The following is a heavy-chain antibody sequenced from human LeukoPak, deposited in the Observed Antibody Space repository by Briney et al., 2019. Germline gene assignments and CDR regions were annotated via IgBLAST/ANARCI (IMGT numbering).Heavy chain of an antibody. CDR3: ANPYYFTYYDILTGAFDY. V-gene: IGHV3-23*01. D-gene: IGHD3-9*01. J-gene: IGHJ4*02. Sequence: GGSLRLSCAASGFTFSSYAMSWVRQAPGKGLEWVSAISGSGGSTYYADSVKGRFTISRDNSKNTLYLQMNSLRAEDTAVYYCANPYYFTYYDILTGAFDYWGQGTLVTVSS. CDR1: GFTFSSYA. CDR2: ISGSGGST.